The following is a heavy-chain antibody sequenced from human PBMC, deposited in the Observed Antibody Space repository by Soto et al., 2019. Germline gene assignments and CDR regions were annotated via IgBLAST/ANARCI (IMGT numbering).Heavy chain of an antibody. Sequence: QVHLQESGPGLVKPSETLSLTCSVSGDSINSYYWNWIRQPPGKGLEWIGYIYYTGNTNYNPSLKSRVIISLDMSKNQFSLSLSSVTAADTAVYYCARSGNTWFDPWGQGTLVTVSS. J-gene: IGHJ5*02. CDR1: GDSINSYY. CDR3: ARSGNTWFDP. V-gene: IGHV4-59*01. CDR2: IYYTGNT.